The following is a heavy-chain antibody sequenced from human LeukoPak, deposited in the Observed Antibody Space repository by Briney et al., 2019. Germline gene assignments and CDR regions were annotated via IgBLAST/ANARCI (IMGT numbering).Heavy chain of an antibody. CDR2: IYYSGTA. Sequence: PSETLSLTCTVSGGSISSSGYLWGWIRQSPGKGLEWIATIYYSGTAYFNSSLKGRVTISVDTSKNQFSLKLTSVTAADTAIYYCARYVVVTSKFYFDYWGQGTLVTVSS. CDR1: GGSISSSGYL. J-gene: IGHJ4*02. CDR3: ARYVVVTSKFYFDY. D-gene: IGHD2-21*02. V-gene: IGHV4-39*01.